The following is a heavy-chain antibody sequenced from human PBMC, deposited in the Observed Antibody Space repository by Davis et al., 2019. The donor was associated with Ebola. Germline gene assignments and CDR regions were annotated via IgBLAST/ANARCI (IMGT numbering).Heavy chain of an antibody. J-gene: IGHJ4*02. D-gene: IGHD1-26*01. CDR3: ARSHTAKKWELLGY. CDR1: GYTFTSYD. Sequence: ASVKVSCKASGYTFTSYDINWVRQATGQGLEWMGWMNPNSGNTGYAQKFQGRVTMTRNTSISTAYMELSSLRSEDTAVYYCARSHTAKKWELLGYWGQGTLVTVSS. CDR2: MNPNSGNT. V-gene: IGHV1-8*01.